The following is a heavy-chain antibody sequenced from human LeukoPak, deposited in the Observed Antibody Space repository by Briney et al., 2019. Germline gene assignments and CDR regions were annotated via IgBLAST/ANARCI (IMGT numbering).Heavy chain of an antibody. CDR2: TYFRSKWYY. CDR3: ARHGLVGAINYFDY. CDR1: GDSVSSNSAA. D-gene: IGHD1-26*01. V-gene: IGHV6-1*01. Sequence: SQTLSLTCAISGDSVSSNSAAWIWFRQSPSRGLEWLARTYFRSKWYYDYAVSVKSRIVISPDTSKNQFSLKLSSVTAADTAVYYCARHGLVGAINYFDYWGQGTLVTVSS. J-gene: IGHJ4*02.